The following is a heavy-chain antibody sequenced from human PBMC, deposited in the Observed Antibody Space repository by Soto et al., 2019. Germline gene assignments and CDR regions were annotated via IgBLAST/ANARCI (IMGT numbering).Heavy chain of an antibody. D-gene: IGHD1-20*01. CDR2: ISGSGGST. CDR3: ATGITGTTSASNDY. Sequence: EVQLLESGGGLVQPGGSLRLSCAASGFTFSSYAMSWVRQAPGKGLEWVSAISGSGGSTYYADSVKGRFTISRDNSKNKLYLQRNGLRAEDTAVYYCATGITGTTSASNDYWGQGTLVTVSS. CDR1: GFTFSSYA. V-gene: IGHV3-23*01. J-gene: IGHJ4*02.